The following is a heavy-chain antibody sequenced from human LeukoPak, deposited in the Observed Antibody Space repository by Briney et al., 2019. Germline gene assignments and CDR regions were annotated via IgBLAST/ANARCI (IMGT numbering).Heavy chain of an antibody. V-gene: IGHV1-2*02. CDR1: GYTFTSYY. CDR2: INPNSGGT. D-gene: IGHD2-15*01. Sequence: ASVKVSCKASGYTFTSYYMHWVRQAPGQGLEWKGIINPNSGGTNYAQKFQGRVTMTRDTSISTAYMELSRLTSDDTAVYYCASLPLGYCSGGSCYSDYYYYYMDVWGKGTTVTISS. J-gene: IGHJ6*03. CDR3: ASLPLGYCSGGSCYSDYYYYYMDV.